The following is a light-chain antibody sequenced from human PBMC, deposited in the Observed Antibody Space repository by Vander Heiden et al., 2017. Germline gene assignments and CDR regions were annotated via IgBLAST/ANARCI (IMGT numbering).Light chain of an antibody. CDR2: AAS. CDR3: QQNDSNPRYT. J-gene: IGKJ2*01. CDR1: QSISSY. V-gene: IGKV1-39*01. Sequence: DIQMTQSPSSLSASVGDRVTITCRASQSISSYLNWYQQKPGKAPKLLIYAASSLQSGVPSRFSGSGYGTDFTLTISSRQPEDFASYYCQQNDSNPRYTFGQGTKMEIK.